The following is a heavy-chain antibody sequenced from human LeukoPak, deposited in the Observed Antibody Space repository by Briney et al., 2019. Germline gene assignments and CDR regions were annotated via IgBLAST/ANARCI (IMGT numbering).Heavy chain of an antibody. J-gene: IGHJ4*02. Sequence: PGGSLRLSCAASGVTFSSYWMHWVRQAPGKGLVWVSRINSDGSSTSYADSVKGRFTISRDNAKNTLYLQMNSLRAEDTAVYYCARSSSWFYYFDYWGQGTLVTVSS. V-gene: IGHV3-74*01. CDR1: GVTFSSYW. CDR3: ARSSSWFYYFDY. CDR2: INSDGSST. D-gene: IGHD6-13*01.